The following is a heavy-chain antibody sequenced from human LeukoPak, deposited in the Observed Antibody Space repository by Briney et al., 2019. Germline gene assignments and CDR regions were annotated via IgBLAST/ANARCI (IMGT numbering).Heavy chain of an antibody. D-gene: IGHD6-19*01. V-gene: IGHV4-59*01. Sequence: SGPLSLPCTVSGGSISSYYWSCIRQPPRKGLEWIGYIYYSGSTNYNPSLKSRVTMSVDTSKNQFSLKLSSVTAADTAIYYCARSVGLEAPIDYWGQGTLVTVSS. CDR2: IYYSGST. CDR3: ARSVGLEAPIDY. J-gene: IGHJ4*02. CDR1: GGSISSYY.